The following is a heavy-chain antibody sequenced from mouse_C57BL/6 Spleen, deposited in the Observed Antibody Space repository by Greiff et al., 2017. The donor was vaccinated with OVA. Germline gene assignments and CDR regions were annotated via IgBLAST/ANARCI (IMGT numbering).Heavy chain of an antibody. J-gene: IGHJ2*01. V-gene: IGHV1-82*01. CDR3: AREWPYYFDY. CDR2: IYAGDGDT. Sequence: VQLQQSGPELVQPGASVKISCKASGYAFSSSWMNWVKQRPGKGLEWIGRIYAGDGDTNYNGKFKGQATLTADKSSSTAYMQLSSLTSEDSAVYFCAREWPYYFDYWGQGTTLTVSS. D-gene: IGHD1-3*01. CDR1: GYAFSSSW.